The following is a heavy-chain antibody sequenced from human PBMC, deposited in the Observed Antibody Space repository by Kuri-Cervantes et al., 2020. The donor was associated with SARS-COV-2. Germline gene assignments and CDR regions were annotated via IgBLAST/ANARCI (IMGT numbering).Heavy chain of an antibody. CDR3: AIGDSSSPHDAFDI. J-gene: IGHJ3*02. V-gene: IGHV3-21*01. CDR2: ITSDSRYI. CDR1: GLTFRSYS. Sequence: GESLKISCAASGLTFRSYSMNWVRQSPGKGLEWVASITSDSRYIYYADSVKGRFTISRDNAKNSLYLQMNSLRAEDTAVYYCAIGDSSSPHDAFDIWGQGTMVTVSS. D-gene: IGHD6-6*01.